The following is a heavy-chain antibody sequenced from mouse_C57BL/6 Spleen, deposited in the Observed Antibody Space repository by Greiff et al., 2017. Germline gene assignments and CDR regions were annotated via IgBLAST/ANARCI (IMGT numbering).Heavy chain of an antibody. CDR1: GYTFTSYW. J-gene: IGHJ3*01. CDR3: ARGDYDYDAGFAY. CDR2: IYPGSGST. Sequence: QVQLQQPGAELVKPGASVKMSCKASGYTFTSYWITWVKQRPGQGLEWIGDIYPGSGSTNYNEKFKSKATLTVDTSSSTAYMRLSSLTSEDSAVYYCARGDYDYDAGFAYWGQGTLVTVSA. D-gene: IGHD2-4*01. V-gene: IGHV1-55*01.